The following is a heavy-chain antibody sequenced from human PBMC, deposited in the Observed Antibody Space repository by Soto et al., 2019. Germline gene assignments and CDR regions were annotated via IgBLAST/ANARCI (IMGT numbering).Heavy chain of an antibody. V-gene: IGHV3-30-3*01. D-gene: IGHD1-26*01. CDR1: GSTSVIIL. J-gene: IGHJ4*02. CDR3: ARDDEGGSDCDLGY. CDR2: ISSDGSNK. Sequence: QVQLVESGEALFQLGSPLGPSGAAPGSTSVIILMPWFGQPPAKGLEWVTLISSDGSNKYYADSVKGRFTTSRDNSKNTMYLQMNSLRVEDTAVYYCARDDEGGSDCDLGYWGQGALVTVSS.